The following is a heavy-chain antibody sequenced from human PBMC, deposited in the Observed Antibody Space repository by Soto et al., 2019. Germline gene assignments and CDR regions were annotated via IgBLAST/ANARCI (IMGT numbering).Heavy chain of an antibody. CDR2: ISYGGNDE. J-gene: IGHJ4*02. Sequence: QVQLVESGGGVVQPGRSLRLSCAASGFTFSSYAMHWVRQAPGKGLEWVAVISYGGNDESDTDSVKGRVTISRDTSKNKLHLQMNSVSPEDTAVYYCAKDRISHFWGAYFDSWGQGTLIAVSS. CDR1: GFTFSSYA. V-gene: IGHV3-30-3*01. CDR3: AKDRISHFWGAYFDS. D-gene: IGHD3-3*02.